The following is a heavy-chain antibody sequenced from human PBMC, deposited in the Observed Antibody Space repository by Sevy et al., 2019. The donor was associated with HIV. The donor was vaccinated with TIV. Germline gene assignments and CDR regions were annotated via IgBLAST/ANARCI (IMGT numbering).Heavy chain of an antibody. D-gene: IGHD5-18*01. CDR1: GGSISSYY. Sequence: SETLSLTCSVSGGSISSYYWSRIRQPPGKGLEWIEYSGSTNYKSSLKSRVTISVDTSKNQFSLKLSSVTAADTAVYYCARVRYTFGFPVFLDYWGQGTLVTVSS. J-gene: IGHJ4*02. CDR2: SGST. CDR3: ARVRYTFGFPVFLDY. V-gene: IGHV4-59*01.